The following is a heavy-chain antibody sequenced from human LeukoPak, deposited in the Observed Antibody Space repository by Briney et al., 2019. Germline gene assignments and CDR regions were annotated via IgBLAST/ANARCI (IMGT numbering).Heavy chain of an antibody. CDR3: ATHAGYTGTYPSPFDY. CDR1: GGSISSYY. J-gene: IGHJ4*02. D-gene: IGHD1-26*01. CDR2: IYYTGTT. V-gene: IGHV4-59*08. Sequence: SETLSLTCTVSGGSISSYYWSWIRQPPGKGLEWIGYIYYTGTTNYNPYLKSRVTMSLDTSKNQFSLKLSSVTAADTAVYFCATHAGYTGTYPSPFDYWGQGALVTVSS.